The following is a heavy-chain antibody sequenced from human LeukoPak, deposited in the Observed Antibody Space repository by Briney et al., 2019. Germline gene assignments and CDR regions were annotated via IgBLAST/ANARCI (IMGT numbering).Heavy chain of an antibody. J-gene: IGHJ6*02. D-gene: IGHD3-22*01. V-gene: IGHV1-2*02. Sequence: ASVKVSCKASGCTFTGYYMHWVRQAPGQGLEWMGWINPNSGGTNYAQKFQGRVTMTRDTSISTAYMELSRLRSDDTAVYYCAVVRLTMNYYDSSMDVWGQGTTVTVSS. CDR2: INPNSGGT. CDR3: AVVRLTMNYYDSSMDV. CDR1: GCTFTGYY.